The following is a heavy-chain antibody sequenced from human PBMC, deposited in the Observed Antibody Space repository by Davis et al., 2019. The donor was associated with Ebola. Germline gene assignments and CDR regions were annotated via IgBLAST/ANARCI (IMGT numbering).Heavy chain of an antibody. V-gene: IGHV5-51*01. Sequence: KVSCKDSGNSFTSHWIGWMRQMPGKGLEWMGIIYTGDSDTRYSPSFRGQVTISADKSTKTAFLQWSSLKASDTAMYYCARLKSGTIDFWGQGTLVTVSS. CDR2: IYTGDSDT. CDR1: GNSFTSHW. CDR3: ARLKSGTIDF. D-gene: IGHD1-7*01. J-gene: IGHJ4*02.